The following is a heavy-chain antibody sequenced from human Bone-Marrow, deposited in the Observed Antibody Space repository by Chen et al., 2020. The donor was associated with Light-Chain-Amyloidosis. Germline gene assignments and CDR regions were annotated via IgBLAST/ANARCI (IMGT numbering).Heavy chain of an antibody. J-gene: IGHJ4*02. CDR2: IYPDDSDA. Sequence: VHMEQSGPEVTKPGESLKISCTGSGYTFPNYWIGWVRQMPGKGLEWMGVIYPDDSDARYSPYFEGQVTISADKSITTAYLQWRSLKASDTAMYYCARRSDGYNVDYWGQGTLVTVSS. CDR1: GYTFPNYW. CDR3: ARRSDGYNVDY. D-gene: IGHD2-21*01. V-gene: IGHV5-51*01.